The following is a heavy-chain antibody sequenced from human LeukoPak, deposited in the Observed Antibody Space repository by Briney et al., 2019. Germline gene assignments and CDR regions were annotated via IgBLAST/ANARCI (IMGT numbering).Heavy chain of an antibody. D-gene: IGHD3-16*01. CDR2: INPNSGGT. Sequence: ASVKVSCKASGYTFTGYYMHWVRQAPGQGLEWMGWINPNSGGTNYAQKFQGRVTMTRDTSISTAYMELSRLRSDDTAVYYCARDWGSDPYYYYYMDVWGKGTTVTISS. CDR3: ARDWGSDPYYYYYMDV. V-gene: IGHV1-2*02. CDR1: GYTFTGYY. J-gene: IGHJ6*03.